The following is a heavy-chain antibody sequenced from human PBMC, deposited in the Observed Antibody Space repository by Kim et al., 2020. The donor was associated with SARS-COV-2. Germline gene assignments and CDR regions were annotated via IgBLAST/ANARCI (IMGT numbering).Heavy chain of an antibody. Sequence: GGSLRLSCAASGFTFSSYEMNWVRQAPGKGLEWVSYISSSGSTIYYADSVKGRFTISRDNAKNSLYLQTNSLRAEDTAVYYCARARARLMITFGGIIPYMDVWGQGTTVTVSS. J-gene: IGHJ6*02. CDR2: ISSSGSTI. CDR3: ARARARLMITFGGIIPYMDV. V-gene: IGHV3-48*03. D-gene: IGHD3-16*02. CDR1: GFTFSSYE.